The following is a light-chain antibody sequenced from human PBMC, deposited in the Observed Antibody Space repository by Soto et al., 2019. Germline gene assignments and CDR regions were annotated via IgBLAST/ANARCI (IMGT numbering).Light chain of an antibody. V-gene: IGKV1-5*01. CDR2: DAS. CDR1: QSISSW. J-gene: IGKJ1*01. CDR3: QQYNSYST. Sequence: DIPMTQSASALSASLGDRVTITCRASQSISSWLAWYQQKPGKAPKLLIYDASSLESGVPSRFSGSGSGTEFTLTISSLKPDDFATDYCQQYNSYSTFGQGTKVDIK.